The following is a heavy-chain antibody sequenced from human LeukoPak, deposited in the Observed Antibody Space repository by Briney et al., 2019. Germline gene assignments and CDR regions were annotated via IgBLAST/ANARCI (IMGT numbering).Heavy chain of an antibody. D-gene: IGHD6-19*01. CDR1: GYTFTSYY. CDR3: ARDREAAVAGNDY. CDR2: INPSGGST. V-gene: IGHV1-46*01. J-gene: IGHJ4*02. Sequence: GASVKASCKASGYTFTSYYMHWVRQAPGQGLEWMGIINPSGGSTSYAQKFQGRVTMTRDTSTSTVYMELSSLKSGDTAVYYCARDREAAVAGNDYWGQGTLVTVSS.